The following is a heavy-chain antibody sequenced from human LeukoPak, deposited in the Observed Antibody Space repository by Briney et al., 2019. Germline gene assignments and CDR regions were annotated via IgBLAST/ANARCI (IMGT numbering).Heavy chain of an antibody. CDR1: GYTFSGFY. V-gene: IGHV1-2*02. J-gene: IGHJ5*02. CDR3: ARPLRSSNWFDP. CDR2: INPNSGGT. Sequence: EASVKVSRKASGYTFSGFYIHWVRQAPGQGLEWMGWINPNSGGTNYAQKFQGRITMTRDTSISTAYMELSRLRSDDTAVYYCARPLRSSNWFDPWGQGILVTVSS. D-gene: IGHD4-17*01.